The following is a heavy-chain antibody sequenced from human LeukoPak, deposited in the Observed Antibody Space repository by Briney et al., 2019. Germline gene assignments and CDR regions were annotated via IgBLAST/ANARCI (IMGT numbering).Heavy chain of an antibody. CDR1: GYTFSSYG. CDR2: INVSNGNT. Sequence: ASVKVSCKASGYTFSSYGISWVRQAPGQGLEWMGWINVSNGNTNYAQRFQGRVTMTTDTSTSTAYMELRSLRSDDTAVYYCARGLISPLDYWGQGTLVTVSS. J-gene: IGHJ4*02. V-gene: IGHV1-18*01. CDR3: ARGLISPLDY. D-gene: IGHD2-21*01.